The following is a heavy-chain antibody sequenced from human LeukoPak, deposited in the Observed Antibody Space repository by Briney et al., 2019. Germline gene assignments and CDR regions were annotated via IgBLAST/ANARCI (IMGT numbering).Heavy chain of an antibody. Sequence: GGSLRLSCAASGFTFSSYSMNWVRQAPGKGLEWVSSISSSSSYIYYADSVKGRFTIPRDNAKNSLYLQMNSLRAEDTAVYYCARDGIAVAGTGRYFDYWGQGTLVTVSS. D-gene: IGHD6-19*01. CDR2: ISSSSSYI. J-gene: IGHJ4*02. CDR3: ARDGIAVAGTGRYFDY. CDR1: GFTFSSYS. V-gene: IGHV3-21*01.